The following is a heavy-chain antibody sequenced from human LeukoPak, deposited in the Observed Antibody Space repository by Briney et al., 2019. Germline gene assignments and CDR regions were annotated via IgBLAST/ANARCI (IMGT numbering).Heavy chain of an antibody. CDR3: ASFEDYGDYVAPAY. D-gene: IGHD4-17*01. V-gene: IGHV1-18*04. CDR2: ISAYNGNT. CDR1: GYTFTSYG. J-gene: IGHJ4*02. Sequence: AASVKVSCKASGYTFTSYGISWVRQAPGQGLEWMGWISAYNGNTNYAQKLQGRVTITTDTSTSTAYMELRSLRSDDTAVYYCASFEDYGDYVAPAYWGQGTLVTVSS.